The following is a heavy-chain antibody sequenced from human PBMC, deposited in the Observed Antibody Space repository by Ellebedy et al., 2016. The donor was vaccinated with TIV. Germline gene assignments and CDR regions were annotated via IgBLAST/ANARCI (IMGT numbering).Heavy chain of an antibody. J-gene: IGHJ3*02. CDR1: GFTFSSYA. Sequence: GESLKISXAASGFTFSSYAMSWVRQAPGKELEWVSGISGSGGSTYYADSVKGRFTVPRDNSKNTFYLQMTSLRDEDTAVYYCATEKSNRDAFEIWGQGTVVIVSS. CDR2: ISGSGGST. V-gene: IGHV3-23*01. CDR3: ATEKSNRDAFEI.